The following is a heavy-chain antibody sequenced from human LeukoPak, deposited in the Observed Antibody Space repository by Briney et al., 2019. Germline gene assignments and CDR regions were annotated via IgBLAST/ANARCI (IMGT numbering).Heavy chain of an antibody. Sequence: GASVKVSCKASGYTFTSYYMYWVRQAPGQGLEWMGIINPSGGSTSYAQKFQGRVTMTRDMSTSTVYMELSSLRSEDTAVYYCARDQPQYGDYVTPLDYWGQGTLVTVSS. J-gene: IGHJ4*02. CDR1: GYTFTSYY. CDR2: INPSGGST. D-gene: IGHD4-17*01. CDR3: ARDQPQYGDYVTPLDY. V-gene: IGHV1-46*01.